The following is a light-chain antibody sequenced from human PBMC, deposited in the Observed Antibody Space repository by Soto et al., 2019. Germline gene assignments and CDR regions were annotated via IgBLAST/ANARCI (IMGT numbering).Light chain of an antibody. CDR2: GAS. J-gene: IGKJ1*01. CDR1: QSVSSSY. Sequence: EIVLTQSPGTLSLSPGERATLSCRASQSVSSSYLAWYQQKPGQAPRLLIYGASSRATGIPDRFSGSGSGTDFTLTISRLEPEDFVVYYCQQSGSSPWTFGQGTKVDIK. V-gene: IGKV3-20*01. CDR3: QQSGSSPWT.